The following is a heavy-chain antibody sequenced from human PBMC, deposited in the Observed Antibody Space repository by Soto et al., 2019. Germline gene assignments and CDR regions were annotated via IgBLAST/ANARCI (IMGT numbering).Heavy chain of an antibody. V-gene: IGHV3-30*18. CDR2: ISYDGSNK. J-gene: IGHJ4*02. Sequence: LRLSCAASGFTFSSYGMHWVRQAPGKGLEWVAVISYDGSNKYYADSVKGRFTISRDNSKNTLYLQMNSLRAEDTAVYYCAKQSGGSSYSCGGFDYWGQGTLVTVSS. CDR1: GFTFSSYG. CDR3: AKQSGGSSYSCGGFDY. D-gene: IGHD2-15*01.